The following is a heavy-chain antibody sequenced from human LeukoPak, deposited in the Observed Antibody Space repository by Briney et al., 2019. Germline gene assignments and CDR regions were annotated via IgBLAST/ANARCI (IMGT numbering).Heavy chain of an antibody. J-gene: IGHJ4*02. V-gene: IGHV3-30*02. CDR3: ARASWVSSTDAVR. D-gene: IGHD3-16*01. CDR2: IAYDGRIA. CDR1: GFTFSRHG. Sequence: GSLRLSCAASGFTFSRHGMHWVRLAPGKGLEWVAFIAYDGRIANYADSVKGRFTLYSDSSRNTVYLQLNNLRVEDTAIYYCARASWVSSTDAVRWGQGTLVTVSS.